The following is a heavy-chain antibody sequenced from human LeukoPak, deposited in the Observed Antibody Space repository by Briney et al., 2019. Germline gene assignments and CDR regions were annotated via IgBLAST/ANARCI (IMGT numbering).Heavy chain of an antibody. Sequence: SETLSLTCTVSGGSISSYYWSWIRQPPGKGLEWIGYIYYSGSPNYNPSLKSRVTISVDTSKNQFSLKLSFLTAADTAVYYCARVTCSGGSCYVDYWGQGTLVTVSS. D-gene: IGHD2-15*01. CDR2: IYYSGSP. CDR1: GGSISSYY. CDR3: ARVTCSGGSCYVDY. J-gene: IGHJ4*02. V-gene: IGHV4-59*01.